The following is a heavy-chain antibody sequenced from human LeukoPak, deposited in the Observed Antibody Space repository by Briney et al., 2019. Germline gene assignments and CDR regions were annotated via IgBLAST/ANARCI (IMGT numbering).Heavy chain of an antibody. CDR1: GFTFSDYY. CDR2: ISPSGATI. V-gene: IGHV3-11*04. J-gene: IGHJ3*02. D-gene: IGHD3-10*01. Sequence: PGGSLRLSCAASGFTFSDYYMSWIRQAPGKGLEWVSYISPSGATISYADSVKGRFTISRDNAKNSLYLQMNSLRAEDTAVYYCARDLVKGPDAFDTWGQGTMVTVSS. CDR3: ARDLVKGPDAFDT.